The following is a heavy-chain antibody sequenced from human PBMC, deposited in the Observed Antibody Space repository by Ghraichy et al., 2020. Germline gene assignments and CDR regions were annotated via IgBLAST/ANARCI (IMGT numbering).Heavy chain of an antibody. V-gene: IGHV3-73*01. J-gene: IGHJ6*02. CDR3: TRHSNYPPWMDV. CDR1: GFTFSGSA. Sequence: GESLNISCAASGFTFSGSAMHWVRQASGKGLEWVGRIRSKANSYATAYAASVKGRFTISRDDSKNTAYLQMNSLKTEDTAVYYCTRHSNYPPWMDVWGQGTTVTVSS. D-gene: IGHD4-11*01. CDR2: IRSKANSYAT.